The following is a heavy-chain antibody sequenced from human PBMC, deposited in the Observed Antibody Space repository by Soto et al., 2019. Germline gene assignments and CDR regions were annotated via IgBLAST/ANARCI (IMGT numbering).Heavy chain of an antibody. Sequence: EVQLAESGGGLVQPGGSLSLPCAASGFTFSSYWMSWVRQAPGKGLEWVANIKQHGSEKYYVESVKGRFTISRDNAKNPLYLQITGVEADDTAVYYCAGRPDRYCSGGGCCPTLFWGQGTLVTVSP. CDR1: GFTFSSYW. D-gene: IGHD2-15*01. CDR2: IKQHGSEK. V-gene: IGHV3-7*01. CDR3: AGRPDRYCSGGGCCPTLF. J-gene: IGHJ4*02.